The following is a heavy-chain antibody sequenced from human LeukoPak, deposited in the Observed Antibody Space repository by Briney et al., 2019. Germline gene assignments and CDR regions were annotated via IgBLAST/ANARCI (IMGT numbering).Heavy chain of an antibody. J-gene: IGHJ6*03. CDR3: ARVARGYYHYMDV. D-gene: IGHD2-15*01. Sequence: SETLSLTCTVSGGSISSYYWNWLRQPPGKGLEWIGYIYYSGSTNYNPSLKSRVTISVDTSKNQFSLKLSSVTAADTAVYYCARVARGYYHYMDVWGKGTTVTVSS. V-gene: IGHV4-59*01. CDR2: IYYSGST. CDR1: GGSISSYY.